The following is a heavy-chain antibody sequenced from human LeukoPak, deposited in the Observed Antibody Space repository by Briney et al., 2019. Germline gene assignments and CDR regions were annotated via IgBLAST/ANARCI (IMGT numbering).Heavy chain of an antibody. CDR2: IIPIFGTA. CDR1: GGTFSSYA. D-gene: IGHD2-21*01. V-gene: IGHV1-69*01. Sequence: SVKDSCKASGGTFSSYAISWVRQAPGQGLEWMGGIIPIFGTANYAQKFQGRVTITADESTSTAYMELSSLRSEDTAVYYCARTYCGGDCYAFDIWGQGTMVTVSS. J-gene: IGHJ3*02. CDR3: ARTYCGGDCYAFDI.